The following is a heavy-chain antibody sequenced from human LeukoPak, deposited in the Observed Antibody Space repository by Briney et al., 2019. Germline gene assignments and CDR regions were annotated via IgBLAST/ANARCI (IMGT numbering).Heavy chain of an antibody. CDR1: GFTVSSNY. J-gene: IGHJ5*02. CDR2: IYSGGST. Sequence: PGGSLRLSCAASGFTVSSNYMSWVRQAPGKGLEWVSVIYSGGSTYYADSVKGRFTISRDNSKNTLYLQMNSLRAEDTAVYYCAKGGGIYDFWTTPFDPWGQGTLVTVSS. D-gene: IGHD3-3*01. CDR3: AKGGGIYDFWTTPFDP. V-gene: IGHV3-53*05.